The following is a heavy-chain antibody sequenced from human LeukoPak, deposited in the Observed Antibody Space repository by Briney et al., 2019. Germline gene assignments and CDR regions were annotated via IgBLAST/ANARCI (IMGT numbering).Heavy chain of an antibody. CDR1: GFTFSSYA. D-gene: IGHD4-17*01. J-gene: IGHJ3*02. CDR2: ISGSGGST. CDR3: AREFYYGDYVKAFDI. V-gene: IGHV3-23*01. Sequence: PGGSLRLSCAASGFTFSSYAMSWVRQAPGKGLEWVSAISGSGGSTYYADSVKGRFTISRDNSKSTLYLQMNSLRAEDTAVYYCAREFYYGDYVKAFDIWGQGTMVTVSS.